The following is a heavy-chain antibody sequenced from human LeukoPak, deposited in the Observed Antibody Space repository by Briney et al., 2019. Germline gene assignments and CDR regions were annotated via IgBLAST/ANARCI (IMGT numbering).Heavy chain of an antibody. CDR3: APRVPSGYYRDDAFDI. Sequence: ASVKVSCKVSGYTLTELSMHWVRQAPGKGLEWMGGFDPEDGETIYAQKFQGRVTMTEDTSTDTAYMELSSLRSEDTAVYYCAPRVPSGYYRDDAFDIWGQGTMVTVSS. D-gene: IGHD3-22*01. V-gene: IGHV1-24*01. J-gene: IGHJ3*02. CDR1: GYTLTELS. CDR2: FDPEDGET.